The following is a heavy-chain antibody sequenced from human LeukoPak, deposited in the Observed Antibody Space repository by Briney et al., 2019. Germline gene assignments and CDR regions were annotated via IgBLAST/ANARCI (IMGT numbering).Heavy chain of an antibody. V-gene: IGHV4-39*07. D-gene: IGHD2-2*01. Sequence: PSETLSLTCTVSGGSISSGTYYWGWIRQPPGKGLEWIGGIFYSGSTYYNPSLKSRLTISVDTSRNQFSLKLSSVTAADTAVYYCASTPYCSSTSCYYYYYMDVWGKGTTVTVSS. CDR1: GGSISSGTYY. CDR2: IFYSGST. CDR3: ASTPYCSSTSCYYYYYMDV. J-gene: IGHJ6*03.